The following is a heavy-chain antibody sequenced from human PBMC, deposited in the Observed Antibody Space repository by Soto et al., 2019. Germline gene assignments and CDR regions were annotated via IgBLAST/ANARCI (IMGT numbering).Heavy chain of an antibody. V-gene: IGHV4-59*08. CDR1: GGSISSYY. D-gene: IGHD3-3*01. J-gene: IGHJ4*02. Sequence: SETLSLTCTVSGGSISSYYWSWIRQPPGKGLEWIGYIYYSGSTNYNPSLKSRVTISVDTSKNQFSLKLSSVTAADTAVYYCARHRNDFWSGYPFDYWGQGTLVTVSS. CDR3: ARHRNDFWSGYPFDY. CDR2: IYYSGST.